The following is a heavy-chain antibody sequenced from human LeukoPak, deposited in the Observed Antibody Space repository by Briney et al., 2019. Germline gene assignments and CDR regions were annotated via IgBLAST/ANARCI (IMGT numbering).Heavy chain of an antibody. CDR2: INHSGST. J-gene: IGHJ3*02. V-gene: IGHV4-34*01. CDR3: ARAPYGDYDSAFDI. Sequence: SETLSLTCAVYGGSFSGYYWSWIRQPPGKGLEWIGEINHSGSTNYNPSPKSRVTISVDTSKNQFSLKLSSVTAADTAVYYCARAPYGDYDSAFDIWGQGTMVTVSS. D-gene: IGHD4-17*01. CDR1: GGSFSGYY.